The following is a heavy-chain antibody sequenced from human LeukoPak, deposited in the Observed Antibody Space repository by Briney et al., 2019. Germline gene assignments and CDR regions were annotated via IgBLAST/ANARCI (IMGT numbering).Heavy chain of an antibody. CDR3: ATTVLSLYCSSTCCYPPLGAFDI. CDR1: GYTFTSYG. Sequence: ASVKVSCKASGYTFTSYGISWVRQAPGQGLEWMGWISTYNGNTNYAQKLQGRVTMTTDTSTSTAYMELRSLRSDDTAVYYCATTVLSLYCSSTCCYPPLGAFDIWGQGTMVPVSS. D-gene: IGHD2-2*01. CDR2: ISTYNGNT. J-gene: IGHJ3*02. V-gene: IGHV1-18*01.